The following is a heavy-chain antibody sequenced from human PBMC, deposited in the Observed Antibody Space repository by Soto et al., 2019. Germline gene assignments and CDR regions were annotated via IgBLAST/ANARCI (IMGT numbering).Heavy chain of an antibody. CDR3: GRGGDTVGPGIGYFDL. J-gene: IGHJ2*01. CDR1: GGSISSGGYY. Sequence: QVQLQESGPGLVKPSQTLSLTCTVSGGSISSGGYYWSWIRQHPGKGLEWIGYIYYSGSTYYNPSLKSRVTISVDTSKHQFSLKLSYVTAADTAVYYCGRGGDTVGPGIGYFDLWGRGTLVTVSS. D-gene: IGHD4-17*01. V-gene: IGHV4-31*03. CDR2: IYYSGST.